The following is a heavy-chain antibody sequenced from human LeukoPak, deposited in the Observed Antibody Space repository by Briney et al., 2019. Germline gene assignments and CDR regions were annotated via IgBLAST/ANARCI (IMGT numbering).Heavy chain of an antibody. J-gene: IGHJ1*01. CDR3: VKDRGGYVKYRTFES. CDR1: GFTFRDYW. D-gene: IGHD5-12*01. Sequence: GGSLRLSCATSGFTFRDYWMSWVRQAPEKGRELVANIKHDGSETYYVASVKGRFTLSKDIPKNSLYLQMNNLRTEDTAVYYCVKDRGGYVKYRTFESWGQGTLVTVSS. CDR2: IKHDGSET. V-gene: IGHV3-7*01.